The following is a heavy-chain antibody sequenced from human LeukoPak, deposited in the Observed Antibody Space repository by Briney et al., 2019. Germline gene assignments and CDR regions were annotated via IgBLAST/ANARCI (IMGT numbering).Heavy chain of an antibody. V-gene: IGHV4-4*09. CDR3: AKILGSGVWYGFDI. CDR1: GGSVNSYY. D-gene: IGHD7-27*01. J-gene: IGHJ3*02. CDR2: IYTTGRT. Sequence: SETLSLTCSVSGGSVNSYYWSWIRQPPGKGLEWIGYIYTTGRTNYNPSLKSRVTISVDTSKNQFSLELSSVTAADTAVYYCAKILGSGVWYGFDIWGQGTMVTVSS.